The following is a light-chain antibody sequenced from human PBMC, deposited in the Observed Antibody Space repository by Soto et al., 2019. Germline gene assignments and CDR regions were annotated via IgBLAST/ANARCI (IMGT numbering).Light chain of an antibody. CDR2: KAS. CDR3: QQYDTYPWT. CDR1: QSINSW. V-gene: IGKV1-5*03. Sequence: DIQMTQSPSTLSASVGDRVTITCRASQSINSWLAWYQKKPGKAPNLLIYKASNLESGVPSRFSGSGSGTEFTLTISSLQPDAFATFYGQQYDTYPWTFGQGTKVDI. J-gene: IGKJ1*01.